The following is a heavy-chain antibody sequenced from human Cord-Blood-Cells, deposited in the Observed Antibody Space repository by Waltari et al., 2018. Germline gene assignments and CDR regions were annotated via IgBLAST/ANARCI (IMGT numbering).Heavy chain of an antibody. V-gene: IGHV1-8*03. CDR3: ARRATGYYYYYYYMDV. CDR2: RNPNSGNT. D-gene: IGHD3-9*01. CDR1: GYTFTSYD. Sequence: QVQLVQSGAEVKKPGASVKVSCKASGYTFTSYDINWVRQATGQVLEWMGWRNPNSGNTGYAQKFQGRVTLTRNTSISTAYMDLSSLISEDTAVYYCARRATGYYYYYYYMDVWGKGTTVTVSS. J-gene: IGHJ6*03.